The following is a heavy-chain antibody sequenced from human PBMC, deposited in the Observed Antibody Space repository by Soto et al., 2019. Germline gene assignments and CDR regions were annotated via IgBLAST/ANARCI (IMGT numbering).Heavy chain of an antibody. V-gene: IGHV4-59*01. CDR1: GGSISNYY. CDR3: ARDTYYQSSGYFEDWFDP. CDR2: VSDMGVT. J-gene: IGHJ5*02. D-gene: IGHD3-9*01. Sequence: QVQLQESGPGLVKPSETLSLTCTVSGGSISNYYWSWIRQPPGKGLEWIGYVSDMGVTNYNPSPKSRVTISVDMSRNQISLKMTSVSAADTAVYYCARDTYYQSSGYFEDWFDPWGQGTLVTVSS.